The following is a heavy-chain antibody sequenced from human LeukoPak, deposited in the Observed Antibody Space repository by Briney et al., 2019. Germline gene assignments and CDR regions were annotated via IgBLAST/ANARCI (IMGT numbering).Heavy chain of an antibody. CDR3: ARASRYYDSSGYYYFDY. Sequence: GGSLRLSCAASGFTFSSSSMNWVRQAPGKGLEWVSYISSSSSTIYYADSVKGRFTISRDNAKNSLYLQMNSLRAEDTAVYYCARASRYYDSSGYYYFDYWGQGTLVTVSS. CDR2: ISSSSSTI. J-gene: IGHJ4*02. CDR1: GFTFSSSS. D-gene: IGHD3-22*01. V-gene: IGHV3-48*04.